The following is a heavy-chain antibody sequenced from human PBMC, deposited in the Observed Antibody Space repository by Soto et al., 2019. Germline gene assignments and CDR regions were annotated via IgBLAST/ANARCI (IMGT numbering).Heavy chain of an antibody. J-gene: IGHJ3*02. D-gene: IGHD6-13*01. CDR1: GGSISSYY. CDR3: ARKKPNIAALGRRVGAFDI. V-gene: IGHV4-4*07. Sequence: SETLSLTCTVSGGSISSYYWSWIRQPAGKGLEWIGRIYTSGSTNYNPSLKSRVTMSVDTSKNQFSLKLSSVTAADTAVYYCARKKPNIAALGRRVGAFDIWGQGTMVTVSS. CDR2: IYTSGST.